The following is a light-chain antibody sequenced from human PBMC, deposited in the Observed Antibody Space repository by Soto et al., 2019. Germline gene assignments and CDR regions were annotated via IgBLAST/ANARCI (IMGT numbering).Light chain of an antibody. CDR1: SSNIGAGYV. CDR2: SDN. Sequence: QSVLTQPPSVSGAPGQRVTISCTGSSSNIGAGYVVHWYQQLPGAAPKLLIFSDNNRPSGVPDRFSGSKSGTSASLAITGLRAEDEADCYCQSYDDNSDYVFGTGTKLTVL. V-gene: IGLV1-40*01. CDR3: QSYDDNSDYV. J-gene: IGLJ1*01.